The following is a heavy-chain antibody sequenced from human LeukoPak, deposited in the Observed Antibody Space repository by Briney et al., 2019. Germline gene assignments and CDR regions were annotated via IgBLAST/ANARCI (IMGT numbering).Heavy chain of an antibody. CDR2: INPNTGGT. J-gene: IGHJ3*02. CDR3: ARVYYDILTGYYLDVFDI. V-gene: IGHV1-2*02. Sequence: ASVKVSCKTSGYTFTAYYMHWVRQAPGQGLEWMGWINPNTGGTNYAQKFQGRVTMTRDTSISTAYMELSRLRSDDTAVYYCARVYYDILTGYYLDVFDIWGQGTMVTVSS. D-gene: IGHD3-9*01. CDR1: GYTFTAYY.